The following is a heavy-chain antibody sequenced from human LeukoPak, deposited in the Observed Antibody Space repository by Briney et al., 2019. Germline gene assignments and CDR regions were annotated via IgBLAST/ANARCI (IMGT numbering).Heavy chain of an antibody. CDR1: GFTFSSYA. J-gene: IGHJ4*02. CDR2: ISGSGGST. Sequence: QSGGSLRLSCAASGFTFSSYAMSWVRQAPGKGLEWVSAISGSGGSTYYADSVKGRFTISRDTSKNTLYLQMNSLRAEDTAVYYCAKAARITIFGVVIHPFDYWGQGTLVTVSS. D-gene: IGHD3-3*01. V-gene: IGHV3-23*01. CDR3: AKAARITIFGVVIHPFDY.